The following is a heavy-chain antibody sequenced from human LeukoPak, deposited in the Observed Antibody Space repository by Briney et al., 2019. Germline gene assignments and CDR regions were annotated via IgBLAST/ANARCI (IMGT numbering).Heavy chain of an antibody. D-gene: IGHD4-23*01. CDR1: GGSISSYY. V-gene: IGHV4-4*07. Sequence: SETLSLTCTVSGGSISSYYWSWIRQPAGKGLEWIGRIYTSGSTNYNPSLKSRVTMSVDTSKNQFSLKLSSVTAAGTAVYYCARSTVVTGTFDYWSQGTLVTVSS. CDR3: ARSTVVTGTFDY. CDR2: IYTSGST. J-gene: IGHJ4*02.